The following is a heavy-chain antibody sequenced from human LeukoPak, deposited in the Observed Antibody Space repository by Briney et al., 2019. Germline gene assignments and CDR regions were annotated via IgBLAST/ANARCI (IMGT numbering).Heavy chain of an antibody. CDR1: GGSISSGGYY. J-gene: IGHJ3*02. V-gene: IGHV4-31*03. Sequence: SQTLSLTCTVSGGSISSGGYYWSWIRQHPGKGLEWIGYIYYSGSTCYNPSLKSRVTISVDTSKNQFSLKLSSVTAADTAVYYCAREVYGSGIPFDIWGQGTMVTVSS. CDR3: AREVYGSGIPFDI. CDR2: IYYSGST. D-gene: IGHD3-10*01.